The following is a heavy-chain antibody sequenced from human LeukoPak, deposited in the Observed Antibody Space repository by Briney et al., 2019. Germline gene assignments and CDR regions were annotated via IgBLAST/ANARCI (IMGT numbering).Heavy chain of an antibody. D-gene: IGHD2-2*02. J-gene: IGHJ6*02. CDR2: ISGSGGRT. CDR3: AEDPHSNCSSTSCYTRRYYYYYGMDV. Sequence: PGASLRLSCAASGFTFGTYAMSWVRQAPGKGLEWVSAISGSGGRTYSADSVKGRFTISRDNSKNTLYLQMNSLRAEDTAVYYCAEDPHSNCSSTSCYTRRYYYYYGMDVWGQGTTVTVSS. CDR1: GFTFGTYA. V-gene: IGHV3-23*01.